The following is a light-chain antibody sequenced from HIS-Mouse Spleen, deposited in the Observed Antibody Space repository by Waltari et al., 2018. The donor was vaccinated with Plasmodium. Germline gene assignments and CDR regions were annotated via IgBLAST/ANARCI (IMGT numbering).Light chain of an antibody. Sequence: SYELTQPPSVSVSSGQTASITCSGDKLGDKYGCWYQQKPGQSPVLVIYQDSKRPSGSPERFSGSNSGNTATLTISGTQAMDEADYYCQAWDSSTVVFGGGTKLTVL. CDR1: KLGDKY. CDR2: QDS. J-gene: IGLJ2*01. CDR3: QAWDSSTVV. V-gene: IGLV3-1*01.